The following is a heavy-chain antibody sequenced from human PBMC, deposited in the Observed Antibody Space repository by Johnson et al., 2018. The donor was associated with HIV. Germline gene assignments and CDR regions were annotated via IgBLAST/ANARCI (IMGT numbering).Heavy chain of an antibody. CDR3: ARDGTRLEQWLHGAGAFDS. CDR2: IYSGGST. CDR1: GFTVSSNY. Sequence: VQLVESGGGLVQPGGSLRLSCAASGFTVSSNYMSWVRQAPGKGLEWVSVIYSGGSTYYADSVKGRFTISRDNSKNTLYLQMNSLRAEDTAVYYCARDGTRLEQWLHGAGAFDSWGQGTMVTVSS. J-gene: IGHJ3*02. D-gene: IGHD6-19*01. V-gene: IGHV3-66*01.